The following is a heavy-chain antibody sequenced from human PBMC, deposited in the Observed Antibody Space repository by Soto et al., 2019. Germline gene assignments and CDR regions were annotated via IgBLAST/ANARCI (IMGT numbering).Heavy chain of an antibody. CDR1: GGSISSSSYY. J-gene: IGHJ4*02. CDR2: IYYSGST. CDR3: AREVAGSEYHFDY. D-gene: IGHD2-2*01. Sequence: SETLSLTCTVSGGSISSSSYYWGWIRQPPGKGLEWIGSIYYSGSTYYNPSLKSRVTISVDTSKNQFSLKLSSVTAADTAVYYCAREVAGSEYHFDYWGQGTLVTVSS. V-gene: IGHV4-39*02.